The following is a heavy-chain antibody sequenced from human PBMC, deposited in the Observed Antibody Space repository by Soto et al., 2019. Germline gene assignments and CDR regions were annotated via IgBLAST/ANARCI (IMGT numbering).Heavy chain of an antibody. CDR2: INPLNGDT. D-gene: IGHD2-21*02. Sequence: QVQLVQSGAEVKKPGASVKVSCKASGYTFASYHIHLVRQAPGQGLEWMAIINPLNGDTAYPEKFRGRVTLARDTSTTRVPMQLRSLTSDDTALYYCAREGSVGVTQMRFCDYWSQGTLVTVSS. CDR1: GYTFASYH. J-gene: IGHJ4*02. CDR3: AREGSVGVTQMRFCDY. V-gene: IGHV1-46*01.